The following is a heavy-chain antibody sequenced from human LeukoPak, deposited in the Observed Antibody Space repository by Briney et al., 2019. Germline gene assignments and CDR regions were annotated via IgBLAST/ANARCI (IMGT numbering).Heavy chain of an antibody. Sequence: GASVKVSCKASGYTFTSYGISWVRQAPGQGLEWMGWISAYNGNTNYAQKLQGRVTMTTDTSTSTAYMELRSLRSDDTAVYYCARSRLTAAGNYYGMDVWGQGTTVTVSS. J-gene: IGHJ6*02. CDR2: ISAYNGNT. CDR3: ARSRLTAAGNYYGMDV. V-gene: IGHV1-18*01. D-gene: IGHD6-13*01. CDR1: GYTFTSYG.